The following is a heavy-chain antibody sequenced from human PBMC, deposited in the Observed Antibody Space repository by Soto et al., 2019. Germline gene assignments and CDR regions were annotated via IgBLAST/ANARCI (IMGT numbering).Heavy chain of an antibody. D-gene: IGHD2-21*02. CDR2: IWYDGSNK. V-gene: IGHV3-33*01. CDR3: ARDSSRYCGGDCAPDY. CDR1: EFTFSSYG. Sequence: GGSLRLSCAASEFTFSSYGMHWVRQAPGKGLEWVAVIWYDGSNKYYADSVKGRFTISRDNSKNTLYLQMNSLRAEDTAVYYCARDSSRYCGGDCAPDYWGQGALVTVSS. J-gene: IGHJ4*02.